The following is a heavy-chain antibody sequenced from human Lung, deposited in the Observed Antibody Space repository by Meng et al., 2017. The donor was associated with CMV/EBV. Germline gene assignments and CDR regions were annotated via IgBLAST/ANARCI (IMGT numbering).Heavy chain of an antibody. CDR1: TIRSYG. V-gene: IGHV1-69*05. CDR3: ARVRSRDYGDFYAHFDY. D-gene: IGHD4-17*01. Sequence: TIRSYGISWVRQAAGKGLEWMGGIIPIFGTANYAQKFQGRVTITTDESTSTAYMELSSLRSEDTAVYYCARVRSRDYGDFYAHFDYWGQGTLVTVSS. CDR2: IIPIFGTA. J-gene: IGHJ4*02.